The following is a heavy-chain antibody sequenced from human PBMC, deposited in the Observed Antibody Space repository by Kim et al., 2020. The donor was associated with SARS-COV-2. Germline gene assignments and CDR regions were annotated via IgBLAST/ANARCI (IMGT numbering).Heavy chain of an antibody. J-gene: IGHJ5*02. V-gene: IGHV1-24*01. D-gene: IGHD4-17*01. Sequence: IYAQKFQGRVTMTEDTSTDTAYMELSSLRSEDTAVYYCATDFSTVTTLSWGQGTLVTVSS. CDR3: ATDFSTVTTLS.